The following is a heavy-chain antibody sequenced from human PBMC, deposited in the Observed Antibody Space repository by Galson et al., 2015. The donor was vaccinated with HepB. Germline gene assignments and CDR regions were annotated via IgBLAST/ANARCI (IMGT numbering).Heavy chain of an antibody. CDR3: ASRYCSSTSCLSGGGY. Sequence: SLRLSCAASGFTFTTYAMSWVRQAPGKGLECISTINNNGGTVFYADSVKGRFTISRDNAKNSLYLQMNSLRAEDTAVYYCASRYCSSTSCLSGGGYWGQGTLVTVSS. D-gene: IGHD2-2*01. CDR2: INNNGGTV. J-gene: IGHJ4*02. V-gene: IGHV3-21*01. CDR1: GFTFTTYA.